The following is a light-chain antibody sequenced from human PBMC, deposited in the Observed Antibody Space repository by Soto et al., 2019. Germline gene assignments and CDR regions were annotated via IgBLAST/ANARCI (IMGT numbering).Light chain of an antibody. CDR2: VNS. Sequence: QPVLTQPPSVSGAPGQRVTISCTGSSSNIGAGYAVHWYQQLPGTAPKLLIYVNSNRPSGVPDRFSGSKSGTSASLAITGLQAEDEADYYCQSYDSRLQVVFGGGTKLTVL. J-gene: IGLJ2*01. CDR1: SSNIGAGYA. CDR3: QSYDSRLQVV. V-gene: IGLV1-40*01.